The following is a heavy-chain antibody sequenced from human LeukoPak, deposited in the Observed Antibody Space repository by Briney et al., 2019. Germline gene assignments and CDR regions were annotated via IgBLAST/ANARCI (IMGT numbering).Heavy chain of an antibody. CDR1: GYSISSGYY. D-gene: IGHD5-24*01. CDR2: VYHSGST. J-gene: IGHJ4*02. V-gene: IGHV4-38-2*02. CDR3: ARAGAVGDAYHFDY. Sequence: NPSETLSLTCTVAGYSISSGYYWGWIRQPPGKRLEGIGSVYHSGSTYYSPPLKSRVTISVDTSKNQFSLKLNSVTAADTAVYYSARAGAVGDAYHFDYWGQGTLVTVSS.